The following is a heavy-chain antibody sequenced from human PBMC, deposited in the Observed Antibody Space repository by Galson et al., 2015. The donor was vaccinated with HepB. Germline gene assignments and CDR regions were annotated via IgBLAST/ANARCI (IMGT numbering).Heavy chain of an antibody. CDR2: ISSSSSYI. D-gene: IGHD6-19*01. CDR3: ARIIAVAGVDY. CDR1: GFTFSSYA. Sequence: SLRLSCAASGFTFSSYAMSWVRQAPGKGLEWVSAISSSSSYIYYADSVKGRFTISRDNAKNSLYLQMNSLRAEDTAVYYCARIIAVAGVDYWGQGTLVTVSS. J-gene: IGHJ4*02. V-gene: IGHV3-21*01.